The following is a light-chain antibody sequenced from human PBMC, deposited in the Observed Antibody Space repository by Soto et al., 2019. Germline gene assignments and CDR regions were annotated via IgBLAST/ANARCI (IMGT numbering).Light chain of an antibody. V-gene: IGKV3-15*01. CDR1: QSVGGN. J-gene: IGKJ1*01. CDR2: AAS. Sequence: EIVMTQSPATLSVSPGERATLSCRASQSVGGNLAWYQQKPGQPPRLLIYAASSRPTGIPARFSGSGSWTEFTLTISSLQSEDFAVYYCQQYNNWPPWTFGQGTKVEIK. CDR3: QQYNNWPPWT.